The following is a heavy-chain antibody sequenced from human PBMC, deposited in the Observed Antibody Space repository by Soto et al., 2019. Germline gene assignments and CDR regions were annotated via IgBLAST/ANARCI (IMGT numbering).Heavy chain of an antibody. Sequence: SETRSLTGTVSGGSISTYFWSWIRQPAGGGLEWIGRIYTTGSTNYNPSLKSRVTMSLETTRNKFSLRLSSATAADTAVYYCGPDRGYFDTSASRVYHYHGVDVWGQGTTVTVSS. J-gene: IGHJ6*02. CDR1: GGSISTYF. CDR2: IYTTGST. CDR3: GPDRGYFDTSASRVYHYHGVDV. V-gene: IGHV4-4*07. D-gene: IGHD3-22*01.